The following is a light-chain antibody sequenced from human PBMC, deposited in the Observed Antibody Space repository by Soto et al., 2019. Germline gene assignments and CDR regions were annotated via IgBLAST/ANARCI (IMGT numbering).Light chain of an antibody. Sequence: QSVLTQPPSATGTPGQRVTISCSGTISNIGSNSVNWYQQLPGTAPSLLIYSNNQRASGVSGRFSGSKSGTSASLAIAGLQAEDEADYYCQSYDSSLSGYVFGTGTKVTVL. CDR1: ISNIGSNS. CDR3: QSYDSSLSGYV. J-gene: IGLJ1*01. CDR2: SNN. V-gene: IGLV1-44*01.